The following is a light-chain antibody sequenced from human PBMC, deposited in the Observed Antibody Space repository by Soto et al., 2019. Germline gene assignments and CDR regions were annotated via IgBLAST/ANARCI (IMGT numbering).Light chain of an antibody. CDR3: QESYSTS. CDR1: QSISNN. J-gene: IGKJ1*01. V-gene: IGKV1-39*01. CDR2: AAS. Sequence: DIQMTQSPSSLSASVGDRVTITCRASQSISNNLNWYQQKPGKAPNLLIYAASSLQSGVPSRFSGSGSGIDFTLTISSLQPEDIATYYCQESYSTSFGQGTKVDIK.